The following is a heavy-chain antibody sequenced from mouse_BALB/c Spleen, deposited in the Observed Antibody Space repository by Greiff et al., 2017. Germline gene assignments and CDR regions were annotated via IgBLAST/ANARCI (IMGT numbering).Heavy chain of an antibody. CDR3: ARGVLRREAPWFAY. V-gene: IGHV5-6-5*01. D-gene: IGHD2-12*01. Sequence: EVHLVESGGGLVKPGGSLKLSCAASGFTFSSYAMSWVRQTPEKRLEWVASISSGGSTYYPDSVKGRFTISRDNARNILYLQMSSLRSEDTAMYYCARGVLRREAPWFAYWGQGTLVTVSA. CDR2: ISSGGST. J-gene: IGHJ3*01. CDR1: GFTFSSYA.